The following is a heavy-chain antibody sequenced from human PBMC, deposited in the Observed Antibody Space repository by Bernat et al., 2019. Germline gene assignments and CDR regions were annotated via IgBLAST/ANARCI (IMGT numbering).Heavy chain of an antibody. CDR1: GFTFSDYY. D-gene: IGHD4-17*01. V-gene: IGHV3-23*04. CDR3: AKSLGDYLDWYFDL. CDR2: ISGSGGST. J-gene: IGHJ2*01. Sequence: VQLVESGGGLVKPGGSLRLSCAASGFTFSDYYMSWIRQAPGKGLEWVSAISGSGGSTYYADSVKGRFTISRDNSKNTLYLQMNSLRAEDTAVYYCAKSLGDYLDWYFDLWGRGTLVTVSS.